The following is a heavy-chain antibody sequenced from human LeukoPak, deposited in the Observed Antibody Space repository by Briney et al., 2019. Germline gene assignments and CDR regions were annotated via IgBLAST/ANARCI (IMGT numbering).Heavy chain of an antibody. J-gene: IGHJ3*02. CDR3: ARGRDSSALDAFDI. Sequence: SGGSLRLSCAASGFTFSSYGMNWGRQAPGKGVEWVSSISSSSSYIYYADSVKGRFTISRDNAKNSLYLQMNSLRAEDTAVYYCARGRDSSALDAFDIWGQGTMVTVSS. D-gene: IGHD3-22*01. CDR1: GFTFSSYG. CDR2: ISSSSSYI. V-gene: IGHV3-21*01.